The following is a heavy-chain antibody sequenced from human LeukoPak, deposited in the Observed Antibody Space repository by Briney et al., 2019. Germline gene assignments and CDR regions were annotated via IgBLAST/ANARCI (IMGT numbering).Heavy chain of an antibody. CDR1: GYSFTSYW. CDR3: ARLPGTSAASDY. Sequence: GESLKISCKGSGYSFTSYWIGWVRQMPGKGLEWMGIIYPGDSDTRYTPSFRGQVTFSADKSINTAYLRWSSLKASDTAIYYCARLPGTSAASDYWGQGTLVTVSS. J-gene: IGHJ4*02. D-gene: IGHD6-13*01. CDR2: IYPGDSDT. V-gene: IGHV5-51*01.